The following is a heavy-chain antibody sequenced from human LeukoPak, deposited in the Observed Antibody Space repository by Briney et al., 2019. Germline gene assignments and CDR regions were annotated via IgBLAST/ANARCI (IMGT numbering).Heavy chain of an antibody. Sequence: GGSLRLSCAASGFTFSSYAMHWVRQAPGKGLEWVAVISYDGSNKYYADSVKGRFTISRDNSKNTLYLQMNSLRAEGTAVYYCARGGVWSGYYYPFDYWGQGTLVTVSS. CDR1: GFTFSSYA. CDR2: ISYDGSNK. V-gene: IGHV3-30*04. J-gene: IGHJ4*02. D-gene: IGHD3-3*01. CDR3: ARGGVWSGYYYPFDY.